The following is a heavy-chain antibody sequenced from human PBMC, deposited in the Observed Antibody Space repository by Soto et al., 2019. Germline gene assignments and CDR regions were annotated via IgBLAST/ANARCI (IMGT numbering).Heavy chain of an antibody. V-gene: IGHV4-31*03. J-gene: IGHJ4*02. CDR2: IYYSGST. CDR3: ARALRKPRIAVAGTRRAAYYFDY. D-gene: IGHD6-19*01. Sequence: SETLSLTCTVSGGSISSGGYYWSWIRQHPGKGLEWIGYIYYSGSTYYNPSLKSRATISVDTSKNQFSLKLSFVTAADTAVYYCARALRKPRIAVAGTRRAAYYFDYWGQGTLVTVSS. CDR1: GGSISSGGYY.